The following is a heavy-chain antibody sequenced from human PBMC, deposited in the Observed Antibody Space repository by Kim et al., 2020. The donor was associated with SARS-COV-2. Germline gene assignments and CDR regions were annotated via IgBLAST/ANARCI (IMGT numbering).Heavy chain of an antibody. J-gene: IGHJ6*02. D-gene: IGHD1-26*01. Sequence: GGSLRLSCTASGFTFGDYAMSWFRQAPGKGLEWVGFIRSKAYGGTTEYAASVKGRFTISRDDSKSIAYLQMNSLKTEDTAVYYCTRDTTIPGATGYYYGMDVWGQGTTVTVSS. CDR1: GFTFGDYA. CDR2: IRSKAYGGTT. CDR3: TRDTTIPGATGYYYGMDV. V-gene: IGHV3-49*03.